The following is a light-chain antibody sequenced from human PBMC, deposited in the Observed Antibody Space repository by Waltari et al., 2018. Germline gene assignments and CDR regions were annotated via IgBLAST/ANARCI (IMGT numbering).Light chain of an antibody. CDR2: AES. J-gene: IGKJ2*01. Sequence: DIQMTQSPSSLSASVGDRVTITCRASQSIGNYVNWYQQKPGKAPKLLIYAESSLQSGVPSRFSGSGSGTDFTLTIISLQPEDFATFYCHQTYSVPQTFGQGTTLEI. CDR3: HQTYSVPQT. CDR1: QSIGNY. V-gene: IGKV1-39*01.